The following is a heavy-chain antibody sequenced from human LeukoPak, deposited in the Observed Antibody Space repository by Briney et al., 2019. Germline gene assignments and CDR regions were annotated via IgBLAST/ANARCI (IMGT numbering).Heavy chain of an antibody. CDR3: AKLNLGEMAYFDS. J-gene: IGHJ4*02. D-gene: IGHD3-16*01. CDR1: GFIFSSYV. Sequence: GGSLRLSCAASGFIFSSYVMGWVRQAPGKGLEWVSSISVGGGDTIASDSVKGRFTITRENSKNTLYLQMTGLRVEDTAVYFCAKLNLGEMAYFDSWGQGTLVTVSS. CDR2: ISVGGGDT. V-gene: IGHV3-23*01.